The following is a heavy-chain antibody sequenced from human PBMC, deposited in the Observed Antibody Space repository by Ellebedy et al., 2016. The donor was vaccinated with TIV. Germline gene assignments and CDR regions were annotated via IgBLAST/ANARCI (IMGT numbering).Heavy chain of an antibody. CDR2: VYYSGDT. Sequence: MPSETLSLTCTVSGGSIRSYYWSWIRQLPGKGLEWIGYVYYSGDTNYKPSLKSRVSMSVDTSKNQFSLKLSSVTAADTAVYYCARFANSYGLDVWGQGTTVTASS. J-gene: IGHJ6*02. CDR1: GGSIRSYY. V-gene: IGHV4-59*01. CDR3: ARFANSYGLDV.